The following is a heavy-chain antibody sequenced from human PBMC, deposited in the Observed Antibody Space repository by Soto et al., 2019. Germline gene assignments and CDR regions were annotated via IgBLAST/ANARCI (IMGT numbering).Heavy chain of an antibody. J-gene: IGHJ3*02. Sequence: QAQLVQSGAEMKKPGASVKVSCKATGYTFSAYTMNWVRQAPGQSLEWMGWINAGSGNTKYSQNFQGRVSITRDTSASKVYMELTGLTSEDTAVYYCARDQETLSPRENDALDIWGQGTMVTVSS. CDR1: GYTFSAYT. CDR3: ARDQETLSPRENDALDI. CDR2: INAGSGNT. V-gene: IGHV1-3*01.